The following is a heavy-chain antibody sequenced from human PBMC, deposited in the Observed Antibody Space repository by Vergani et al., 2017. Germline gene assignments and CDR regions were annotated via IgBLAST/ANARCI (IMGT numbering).Heavy chain of an antibody. J-gene: IGHJ4*02. D-gene: IGHD7-27*01. V-gene: IGHV4-61*02. CDR1: GGSISGVSYY. CDR2: LCPSGST. Sequence: QVQLQESGPGLVKPSQSLSLTCTVSGGSISGVSYYLSWVRQPAGKGLELIGRLCPSGSTNYKPSLKSRVTMSIDTSKNQFSLKLTSVTAADTAVYYCATGAGPFDIWGQGTLVTVSS. CDR3: ATGAGPFDI.